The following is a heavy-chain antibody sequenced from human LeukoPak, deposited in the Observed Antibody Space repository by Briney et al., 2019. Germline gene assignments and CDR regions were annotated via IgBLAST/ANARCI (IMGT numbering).Heavy chain of an antibody. D-gene: IGHD2-15*01. J-gene: IGHJ6*03. V-gene: IGHV3-7*04. Sequence: GGSLRLSCAASGFTFSSYWMSWVRQAPGKGLEWVANIKQVGSEKYYVDSVKGRFTISRDNAKNSLYLQMNSLRAEDTAVYYCARVYCSGGSCYSRIYYYMDVWGKGTTVTVSS. CDR1: GFTFSSYW. CDR2: IKQVGSEK. CDR3: ARVYCSGGSCYSRIYYYMDV.